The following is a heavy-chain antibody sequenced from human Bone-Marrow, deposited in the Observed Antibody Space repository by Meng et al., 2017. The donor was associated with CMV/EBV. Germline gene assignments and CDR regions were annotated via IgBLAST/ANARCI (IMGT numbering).Heavy chain of an antibody. CDR3: AKAVFGGVSLSAFDI. CDR2: ISSSSYI. J-gene: IGHJ3*02. Sequence: GESLKISCAASGFTFSSYSMNWVRQAPGKGLEWVSSISSSSYIYYADSVKGRFTISRDNAKNSLYLQMNSLRAEDTAVYYCAKAVFGGVSLSAFDIWGQGTMVTVSS. CDR1: GFTFSSYS. V-gene: IGHV3-21*01. D-gene: IGHD3-16*01.